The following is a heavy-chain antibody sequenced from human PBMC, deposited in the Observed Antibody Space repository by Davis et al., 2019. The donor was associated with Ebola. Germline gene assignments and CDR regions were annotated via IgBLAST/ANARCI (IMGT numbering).Heavy chain of an antibody. J-gene: IGHJ4*02. CDR3: ARGLYGWYYFDY. Sequence: ASVKVSCKASGYTFAGYGISWVRQAPGQGLEWMGRISPNSGGTNYAQKFQGRVTMTRDTSISTAYMELSRLTSDDTAVYYCARGLYGWYYFDYWGQGTLVTVSS. CDR2: ISPNSGGT. V-gene: IGHV1-2*06. D-gene: IGHD6-19*01. CDR1: GYTFAGYG.